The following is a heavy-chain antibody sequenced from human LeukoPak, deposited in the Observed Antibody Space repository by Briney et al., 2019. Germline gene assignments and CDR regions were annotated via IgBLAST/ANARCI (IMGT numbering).Heavy chain of an antibody. Sequence: GGSLRLSCAASGFTFSDYYMNWVRQAPGKGLEWVSSISTSSIYIYYTDSLKGRFTISRDNARNSLYLQMNSLRAEDTAVYYCARDQDWNDRGGLDYWGQGTLVTVSS. V-gene: IGHV3-21*01. J-gene: IGHJ4*02. CDR3: ARDQDWNDRGGLDY. D-gene: IGHD1-1*01. CDR1: GFTFSDYY. CDR2: ISTSSIYI.